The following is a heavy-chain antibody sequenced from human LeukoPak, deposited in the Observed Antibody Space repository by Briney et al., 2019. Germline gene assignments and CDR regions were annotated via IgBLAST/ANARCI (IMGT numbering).Heavy chain of an antibody. CDR1: GYTFTSYG. CDR2: ISAYNGNT. D-gene: IGHD3-22*01. V-gene: IGHV1-18*01. Sequence: GASVKVSCKASGYTFTSYGISWVRQAPGQGLEWMGWISAYNGNTNYAQELQGRVTMTTDTSTSTAYMELRSLRSDDTAVYYCARGAYYYDSSGYYFGHAFDIWGQGTMVTVSS. CDR3: ARGAYYYDSSGYYFGHAFDI. J-gene: IGHJ3*02.